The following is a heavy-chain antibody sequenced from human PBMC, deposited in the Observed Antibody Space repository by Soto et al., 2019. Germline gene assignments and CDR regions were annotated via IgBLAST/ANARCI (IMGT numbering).Heavy chain of an antibody. V-gene: IGHV1-18*01. CDR2: ISAYNGNT. CDR1: GXXFTSYG. Sequence: QVQLVQSGAEVKKPGASVKVSXXXXGXXFTSYGISXVRQAXGQGLEWMGWISAYNGNTNYAQKLQGRVTMTTDTSTSTAYMELRSLXSXXXXXXXXXXXXXPADYWGQGTLVTVSS. CDR3: XXXXXPADY. J-gene: IGHJ4*02.